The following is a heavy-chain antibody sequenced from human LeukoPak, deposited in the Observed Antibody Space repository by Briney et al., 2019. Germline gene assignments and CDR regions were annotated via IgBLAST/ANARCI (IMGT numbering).Heavy chain of an antibody. CDR3: ARAGDYYDTHYFDY. CDR1: GFTFGDYG. V-gene: IGHV3-20*04. CDR2: IDWNGGNT. J-gene: IGHJ4*02. Sequence: AGGSLRLSCSASGFTFGDYGISWVRQGPGKGLEWVSGIDWNGGNTVYADSVKGRFTVSRDNAKNSLYLQMNSLGAEDTALYYCARAGDYYDTHYFDYWGQGTLVSVSS. D-gene: IGHD3-22*01.